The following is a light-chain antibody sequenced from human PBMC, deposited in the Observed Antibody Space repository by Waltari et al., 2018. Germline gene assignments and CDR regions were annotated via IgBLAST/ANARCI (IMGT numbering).Light chain of an antibody. V-gene: IGLV1-44*01. J-gene: IGLJ2*01. CDR2: SNN. CDR3: AAWDDSLNVV. Sequence: QSVLTQPPSASGTPGQRVTISCSGSSSNIGSNTVNWYQQFPGTAPKLLIYSNNQRPSGVPDRFSGSKSDTSASLAISGLQSEDEADYYWAAWDDSLNVVFGGGTKLTVL. CDR1: SSNIGSNT.